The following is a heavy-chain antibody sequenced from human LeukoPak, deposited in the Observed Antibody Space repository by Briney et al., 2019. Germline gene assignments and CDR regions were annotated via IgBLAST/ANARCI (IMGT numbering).Heavy chain of an antibody. Sequence: PSETLSLTCSVSDDSITIYYWTWIRQPPGKGLEWIGYIDHTGTTNYNPSLNSRVTISRDTSRNHFSLQLSSVTAADTAVYFCARGRVSSSTWHSTYYYYFYMDVWGKGTTVTVSS. D-gene: IGHD4-11*01. J-gene: IGHJ6*03. V-gene: IGHV4-59*01. CDR3: ARGRVSSSTWHSTYYYYFYMDV. CDR1: DDSITIYY. CDR2: IDHTGTT.